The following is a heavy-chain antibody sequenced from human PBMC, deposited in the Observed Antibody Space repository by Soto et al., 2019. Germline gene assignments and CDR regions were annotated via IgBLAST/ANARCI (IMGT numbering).Heavy chain of an antibody. J-gene: IGHJ5*02. Sequence: GTSVKVSCKASGYTFTVYYMNWVRQAPGQGLEWMGWINPNSGGTNYAQKFQGWVTMTRDTSISTAYMELSRLRSDDTAVYYCARSPGTAAAGTPGWFDPWGQGTLVTVSS. CDR2: INPNSGGT. V-gene: IGHV1-2*04. CDR1: GYTFTVYY. CDR3: ARSPGTAAAGTPGWFDP. D-gene: IGHD6-13*01.